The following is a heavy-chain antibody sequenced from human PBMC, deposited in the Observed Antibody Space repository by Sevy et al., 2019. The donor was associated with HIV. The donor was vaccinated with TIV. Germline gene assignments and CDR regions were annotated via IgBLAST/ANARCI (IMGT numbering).Heavy chain of an antibody. CDR1: GFTFSSYE. V-gene: IGHV3-48*03. J-gene: IGHJ5*02. CDR3: LRSGGAYDAGFDP. Sequence: GGSLRLSCVASGFTFSSYEMNWVRLAPGKGLEWVSKISTSGKSTFYADSVEGRVTISRDNAKNSVFLKTNSLRAEDTAVYYCLRSGGAYDAGFDPWGQGTLVTVSS. CDR2: ISTSGKST. D-gene: IGHD3-22*01.